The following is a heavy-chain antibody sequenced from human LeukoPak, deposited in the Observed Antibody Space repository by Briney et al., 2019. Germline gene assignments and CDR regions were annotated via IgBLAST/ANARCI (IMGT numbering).Heavy chain of an antibody. V-gene: IGHV3-30*18. Sequence: PGGSLRLSCAASGFTFSSYGMHWVRQAPGKGLEWVAVISYDGSNKYYADSVKGRFTISRDNSKNSLYLQMNSLRTEDTAFYYCAKDKVIAVAAHDGGYFDYWGQGTLVTVSS. CDR2: ISYDGSNK. J-gene: IGHJ4*02. CDR1: GFTFSSYG. CDR3: AKDKVIAVAAHDGGYFDY. D-gene: IGHD6-19*01.